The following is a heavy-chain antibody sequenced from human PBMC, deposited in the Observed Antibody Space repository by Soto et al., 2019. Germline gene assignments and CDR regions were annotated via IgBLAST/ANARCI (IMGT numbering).Heavy chain of an antibody. J-gene: IGHJ6*02. CDR1: GGSVSSGNYY. Sequence: PSETLSLTCTVSGGSVSSGNYYWSWIRQPPGKGLEWIGEINHSGITNYKPSLKRRVTISLDTSKNQFSLQLKSVTAADTALYYCARFSRSYYYAMDVWGQGSTVTVSS. CDR3: ARFSRSYYYAMDV. V-gene: IGHV4-61*01. CDR2: INHSGIT.